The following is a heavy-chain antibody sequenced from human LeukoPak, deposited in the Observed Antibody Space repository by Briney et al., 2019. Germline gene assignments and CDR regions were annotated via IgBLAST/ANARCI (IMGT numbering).Heavy chain of an antibody. J-gene: IGHJ4*02. D-gene: IGHD3-22*01. CDR3: ARGRRTYYYDSSGYYGETELDY. V-gene: IGHV3-53*01. CDR2: IYSGGST. Sequence: PGRSLRLSCVASGFKFDNSAMHWVRQAPGKGLEWVSVIYSGGSTYYADSVKGRFTISRDNSKSTLYLQMNSLRAEDTAVYYCARGRRTYYYDSSGYYGETELDYWGQGTLVTVSS. CDR1: GFKFDNSA.